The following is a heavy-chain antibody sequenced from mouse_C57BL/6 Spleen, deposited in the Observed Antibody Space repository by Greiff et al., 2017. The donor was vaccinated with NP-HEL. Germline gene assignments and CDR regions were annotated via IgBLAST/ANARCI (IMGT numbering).Heavy chain of an antibody. CDR1: GYSITSGYY. Sequence: ESGPGLVKPSQSLSLTCSAPGYSITSGYYWNWILQFPGNQREWVGYISYDGSNNYNPSLKNRISITRDTSKNQFFLKLKSVTTEDTATYFCARFHYYGSSHDYAMDYWGQVTSVTVSS. V-gene: IGHV3-6*01. CDR2: ISYDGSN. J-gene: IGHJ4*01. CDR3: ARFHYYGSSHDYAMDY. D-gene: IGHD1-1*01.